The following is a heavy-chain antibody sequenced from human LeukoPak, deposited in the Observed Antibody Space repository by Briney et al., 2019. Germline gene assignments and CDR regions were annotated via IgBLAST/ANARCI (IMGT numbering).Heavy chain of an antibody. V-gene: IGHV1-2*06. CDR2: INPNSGGT. D-gene: IGHD6-13*01. Sequence: ASVKVSCKASGGTFSSYAISWVRQAPGQGLEWMGRINPNSGGTNYAQKFQGRVTMTRDTSISTAYMELSRLRSDDTAVYYCARGGIAAAGTSPYWGQGTLVTVSS. CDR1: GGTFSSYA. CDR3: ARGGIAAAGTSPY. J-gene: IGHJ4*02.